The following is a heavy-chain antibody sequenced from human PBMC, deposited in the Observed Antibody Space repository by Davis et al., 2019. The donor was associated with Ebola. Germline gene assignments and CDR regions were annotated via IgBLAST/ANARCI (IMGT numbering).Heavy chain of an antibody. CDR3: TVAIAVAKSN. CDR1: GFTFSSYS. J-gene: IGHJ4*02. D-gene: IGHD6-19*01. Sequence: GGSLRLSCAASGFTFSSYSMNWVRQASGKGLEWVGRIRSKANSYATAYAASVKGRFTISRDDSKNTAYLQMNSLKTEDTAVYYCTVAIAVAKSNWGQGTLVTVSS. V-gene: IGHV3-73*01. CDR2: IRSKANSYAT.